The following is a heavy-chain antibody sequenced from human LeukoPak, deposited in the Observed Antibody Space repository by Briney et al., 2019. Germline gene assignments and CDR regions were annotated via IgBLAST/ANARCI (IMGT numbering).Heavy chain of an antibody. CDR2: ISATGNTI. CDR1: GFTFSSYE. D-gene: IGHD3-10*01. CDR3: ARDSSGNFIPDYFDY. V-gene: IGHV3-48*03. Sequence: GGSLRLSCAASGFTFSSYEMNWVRQAPGKGLEWVSYISATGNTIYYADSVKGRFTISRDNAKNSLYLQMNSLRAEDTAVYYCARDSSGNFIPDYFDYWGQGTLVTVSS. J-gene: IGHJ4*02.